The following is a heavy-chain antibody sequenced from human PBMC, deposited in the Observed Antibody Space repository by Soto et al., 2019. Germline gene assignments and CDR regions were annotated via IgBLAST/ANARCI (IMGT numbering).Heavy chain of an antibody. V-gene: IGHV3-9*01. CDR1: GFTFDDYA. CDR3: AKVRSSSWYDFDY. CDR2: ISWNSGSI. Sequence: EVQLVESGGGLVQPGRSLRLSCAASGFTFDDYAMHWVRQAPGKGLEWVSGISWNSGSIGYADSVKGRFTISRDNAKNSLYLQMNSLRAEDTALYYCAKVRSSSWYDFDYWGQGTLATVSS. J-gene: IGHJ4*02. D-gene: IGHD6-13*01.